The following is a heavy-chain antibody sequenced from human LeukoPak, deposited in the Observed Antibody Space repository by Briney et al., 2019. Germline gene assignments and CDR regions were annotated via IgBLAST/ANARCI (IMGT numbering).Heavy chain of an antibody. V-gene: IGHV3-7*01. D-gene: IGHD3-10*01. CDR1: GFTFSSYG. CDR2: IKQDGSEK. CDR3: ARDPSDYYGSGSYSMDV. J-gene: IGHJ6*03. Sequence: PGGSLRLSCAASGFTFSSYGMHWVRQAPGKGLEWVANIKQDGSEKYYVDSVKGRFTTSRDNAKNSLYLQMNSLRAEDTAVYYCARDPSDYYGSGSYSMDVWGKGTTVTVSS.